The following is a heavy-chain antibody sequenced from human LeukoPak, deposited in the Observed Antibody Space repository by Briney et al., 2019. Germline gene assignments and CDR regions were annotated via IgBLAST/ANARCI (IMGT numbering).Heavy chain of an antibody. CDR1: GSTFSSYA. Sequence: GGSLRLSCAASGSTFSSYAMHWVRQAPGKGLEYVSAISSNGGSTYYANSVKGRFTISRDNSKNTLYLQMNSLRAEDTAVYYCAKDRGYYGSGSYSYYFDYWGQGTLVTVSS. CDR3: AKDRGYYGSGSYSYYFDY. D-gene: IGHD3-10*01. V-gene: IGHV3-64*01. J-gene: IGHJ4*02. CDR2: ISSNGGST.